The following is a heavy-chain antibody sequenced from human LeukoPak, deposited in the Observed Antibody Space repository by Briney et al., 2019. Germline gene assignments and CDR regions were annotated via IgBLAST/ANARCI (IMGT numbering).Heavy chain of an antibody. CDR1: GFTFSSYG. CDR2: IWYDGSNK. J-gene: IGHJ4*02. Sequence: GGSLRLSCAASGFTFSSYGMHWVRQAPRKGLEWVAVIWYDGSNKYYADSVKGRFTISRDNSKNTLYLQMNSLRAEDTAVYYCARNYGSGSYLEYYFDYWGQGTLVTVSS. V-gene: IGHV3-33*01. CDR3: ARNYGSGSYLEYYFDY. D-gene: IGHD3-10*01.